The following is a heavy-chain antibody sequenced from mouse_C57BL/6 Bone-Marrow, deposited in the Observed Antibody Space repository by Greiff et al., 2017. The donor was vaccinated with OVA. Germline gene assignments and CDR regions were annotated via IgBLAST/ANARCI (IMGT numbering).Heavy chain of an antibody. D-gene: IGHD1-1*02. Sequence: EVQRVESGPGLVKPSQSLSLTCSVTGYSITSGYYWNWIRQFPGNKLEWMGYISYDGSNNYNPSLKNRISITRDTSKNQFFLKLNSVTTEDTATYYCARDGTFYAMDCWGQGTSVTVSS. CDR2: ISYDGSN. CDR3: ARDGTFYAMDC. V-gene: IGHV3-6*01. J-gene: IGHJ4*01. CDR1: GYSITSGYY.